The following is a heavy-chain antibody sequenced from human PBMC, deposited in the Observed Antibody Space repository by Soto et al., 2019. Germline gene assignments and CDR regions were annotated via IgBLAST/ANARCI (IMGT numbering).Heavy chain of an antibody. CDR3: ARLLTDYYGSGRPMDV. Sequence: SETLSLTCTVSGGSISSSIYYWGWIRHPPGKGLEWIGSIYYSGSTYYNPSLKSRVTISVDTSKNQFSLKLSSVTAADTAVYYCARLLTDYYGSGRPMDVWGQGTTVTVS. CDR1: GGSISSSIYY. D-gene: IGHD3-10*01. J-gene: IGHJ6*02. CDR2: IYYSGST. V-gene: IGHV4-39*01.